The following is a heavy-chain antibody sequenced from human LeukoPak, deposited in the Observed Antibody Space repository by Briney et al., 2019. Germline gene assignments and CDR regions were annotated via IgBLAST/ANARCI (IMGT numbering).Heavy chain of an antibody. D-gene: IGHD2-8*01. CDR1: GFTFSNYA. J-gene: IGHJ4*02. V-gene: IGHV3-23*01. CDR3: SKTERSGTISTYS. Sequence: GGALRLSCPASGFTFSNYAMSWVRQARGMGLEWLSAISGSGGKTYYPDSVKDGFTISIDNSKNTLYLQVNSQRAEDRAKYYFSKTERSGTISTYSWGQGTLVTVSS. CDR2: ISGSGGKT.